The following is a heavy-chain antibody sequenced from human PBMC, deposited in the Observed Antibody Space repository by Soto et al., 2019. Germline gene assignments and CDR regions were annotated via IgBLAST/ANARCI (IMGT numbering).Heavy chain of an antibody. CDR3: ARGDATKIVVTTYYAMDV. V-gene: IGHV1-69*12. Sequence: QVQLVQSGAEVKKPGSSVKVSCKASGGSLSTYGISWVRQAPGQGLEWMGAIIPVFGTPNYAQKFQDRVTITEDESTTTVYMEVRSLTSEDTAVYYCARGDATKIVVTTYYAMDVWGQGTTVTVSS. CDR1: GGSLSTYG. J-gene: IGHJ6*02. D-gene: IGHD3-22*01. CDR2: IIPVFGTP.